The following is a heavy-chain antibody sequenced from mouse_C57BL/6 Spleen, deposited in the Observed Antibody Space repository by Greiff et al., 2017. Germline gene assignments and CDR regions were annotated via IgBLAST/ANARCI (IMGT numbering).Heavy chain of an antibody. D-gene: IGHD1-1*01. CDR1: GFTFSSYA. V-gene: IGHV5-9-1*02. CDR2: ISSGGDYI. Sequence: EVQGVESGEGLVKPGGSLKLSCAASGFTFSSYAMSWVRQTPEKRLEWVAYISSGGDYIYYADTVKGRFTISRDNARNTLYLQMSSLKSEDTAMYYCTREDYYGSSSRYFDVWGTGTTVTVSS. CDR3: TREDYYGSSSRYFDV. J-gene: IGHJ1*03.